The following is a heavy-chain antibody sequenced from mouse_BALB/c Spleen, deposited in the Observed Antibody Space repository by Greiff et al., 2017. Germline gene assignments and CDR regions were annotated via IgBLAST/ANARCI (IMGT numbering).Heavy chain of an antibody. V-gene: IGHV5-12-1*01. D-gene: IGHD1-2*01. J-gene: IGHJ2*01. CDR1: GFAFSSYD. CDR2: ISSGGGST. CDR3: ASHYYGYYYCDY. Sequence: EVKLVESGGGLVKPGGSLKLSCAASGFAFSSYDMSWVRQTPEKRLAWVAYISSGGGSTYYPDTVKGRFTISRDNAKNTLYLQRSSLKSEDTAMYYCASHYYGYYYCDYWGQGTTLTVSS.